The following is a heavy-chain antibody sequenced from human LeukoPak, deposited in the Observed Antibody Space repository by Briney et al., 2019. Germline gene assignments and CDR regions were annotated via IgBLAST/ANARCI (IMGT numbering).Heavy chain of an antibody. V-gene: IGHV3-23*01. CDR1: GFTFSSYA. D-gene: IGHD3-10*01. Sequence: GGSLRLSCAASGFTFSSYAMSWVRQAPGKGLEWVSAISGSGGSTYYADSVKGRFTISRDNSNNTMSLHMASLRPEDTAMYYCARDRTMVRGALIPYFFDYWGQGILVTVSS. CDR2: ISGSGGST. J-gene: IGHJ4*02. CDR3: ARDRTMVRGALIPYFFDY.